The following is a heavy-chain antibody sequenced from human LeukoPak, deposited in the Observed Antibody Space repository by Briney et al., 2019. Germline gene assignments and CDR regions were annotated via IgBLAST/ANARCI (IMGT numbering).Heavy chain of an antibody. CDR2: IRYDGSNK. CDR1: GFTFSSYG. Sequence: GGSLRLSCAASGFTFSSYGMHWVRQAPGKGLEWVAFIRYDGSNKYYADSVKGRFTISRDNSKNTLYLQMNSLRAEDTAVYYCAKAQVVPAAIHPAAPLGYWGQGTLVTLSS. J-gene: IGHJ4*02. V-gene: IGHV3-30*02. CDR3: AKAQVVPAAIHPAAPLGY. D-gene: IGHD2-2*02.